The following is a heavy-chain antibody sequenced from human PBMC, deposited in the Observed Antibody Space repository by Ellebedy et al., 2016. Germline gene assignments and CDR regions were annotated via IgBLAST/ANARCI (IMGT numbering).Heavy chain of an antibody. CDR3: ARHTMDWSDFDYFDY. J-gene: IGHJ4*02. Sequence: SETLSLTCTVSGGSIRSYYWSWIRQPPGKGLEWIGYIYYSGSTNYNPSLKSRVTISVDTSKNQFSLKLSSVTAADTAVFYCARHTMDWSDFDYFDYWGQGTLVTVSS. D-gene: IGHD1-1*01. V-gene: IGHV4-59*08. CDR2: IYYSGST. CDR1: GGSIRSYY.